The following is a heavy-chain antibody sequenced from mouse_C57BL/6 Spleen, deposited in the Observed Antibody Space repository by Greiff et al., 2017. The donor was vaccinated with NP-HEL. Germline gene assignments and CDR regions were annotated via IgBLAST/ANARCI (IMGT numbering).Heavy chain of an antibody. CDR3: AREEEYFDY. CDR1: GFTFSDYY. J-gene: IGHJ2*01. Sequence: EVKLVESEGGLVQPGSSMKLSCTASGFTFSDYYMAWVRQVPEKGLEWVANINYDGSSTYYLDSLKSRFIISRDNAKNILYLQMSSLKSEDTATYYCAREEEYFDYWGQSTTLTVSS. V-gene: IGHV5-16*01. CDR2: INYDGSST.